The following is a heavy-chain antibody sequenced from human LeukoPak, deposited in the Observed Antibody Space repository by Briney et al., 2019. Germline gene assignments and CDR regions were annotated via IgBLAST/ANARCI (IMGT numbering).Heavy chain of an antibody. J-gene: IGHJ6*03. D-gene: IGHD2-15*01. V-gene: IGHV1-24*01. CDR3: ARDLGVVAATPGGRGYYYYMDV. CDR1: GYTLTELS. CDR2: FDPEDGET. Sequence: GASVKVSCKVSGYTLTELSMHWVRQAPGKGLEWMGGFDPEDGETIYAQKFQGRVTMTEDTSTDTAYMELSSLRSEDTAVYYCARDLGVVAATPGGRGYYYYMDVWGKGTTVTVSS.